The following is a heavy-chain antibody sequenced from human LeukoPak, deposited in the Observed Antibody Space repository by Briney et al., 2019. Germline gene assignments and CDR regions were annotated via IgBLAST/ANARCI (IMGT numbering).Heavy chain of an antibody. CDR2: IRYDGSNK. D-gene: IGHD4-17*01. CDR3: ARGASFYGDYLFDY. CDR1: GFTFSSYG. V-gene: IGHV3-30*02. Sequence: PGGSLRLSCAASGFTFSSYGMHWVRQAPGKGLEWVAFIRYDGSNKYYADSVKGRFTISRDNSKNMLYLQMNSLRAEDTAVYYCARGASFYGDYLFDYWGQGTLVTVSS. J-gene: IGHJ4*02.